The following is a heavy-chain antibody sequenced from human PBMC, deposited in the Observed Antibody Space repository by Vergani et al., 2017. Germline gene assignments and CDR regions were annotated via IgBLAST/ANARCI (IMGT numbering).Heavy chain of an antibody. CDR3: ARDPGSGSPRFDP. CDR1: GGTFSSYA. J-gene: IGHJ5*02. Sequence: QVQLVQSGAEVKQPGSSVKVSCKASGGTFSSYAISWVRQAPGQRLEWMGWINAGNGNTKYSQKFQGRVTITRDTSASTAYMELSSLRSEDTAVYYCARDPGSGSPRFDPWGQGTLVTVSS. CDR2: INAGNGNT. V-gene: IGHV1-3*01. D-gene: IGHD3-10*01.